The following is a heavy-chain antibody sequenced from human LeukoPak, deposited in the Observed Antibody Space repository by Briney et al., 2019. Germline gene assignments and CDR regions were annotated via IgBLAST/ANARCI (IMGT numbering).Heavy chain of an antibody. V-gene: IGHV4-34*01. D-gene: IGHD2-15*01. J-gene: IGHJ6*02. Sequence: SETLSLTCAVYGESFSGYYWSWIRQPPGKGLEWIGEINHSGSTNYNPSLKSRVTISVDTSKNQFSLKLSSVTAADTAVYYCARGWYCSGGSCYYLPNYYYYGMDVWGQGTTVTVSS. CDR2: INHSGST. CDR1: GESFSGYY. CDR3: ARGWYCSGGSCYYLPNYYYYGMDV.